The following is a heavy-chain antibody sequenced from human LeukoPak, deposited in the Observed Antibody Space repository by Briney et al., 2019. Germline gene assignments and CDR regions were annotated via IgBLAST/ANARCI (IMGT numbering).Heavy chain of an antibody. V-gene: IGHV4-4*07. CDR1: GGSISSYY. J-gene: IGHJ3*02. D-gene: IGHD3-3*01. CDR2: IYTSGST. CDR3: ARDPAGRTYYDFWSGRDRGAFDI. Sequence: PSETLSLTCTVSGGSISSYYWSWLRQPAGKGLEWIGRIYTSGSTNYNPSLKSRVTMSVDTSKNQFSLKLSSVTAADTAVYYCARDPAGRTYYDFWSGRDRGAFDIWGQGTMVTVSS.